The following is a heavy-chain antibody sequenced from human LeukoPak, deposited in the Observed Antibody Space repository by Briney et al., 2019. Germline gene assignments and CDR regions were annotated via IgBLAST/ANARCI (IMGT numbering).Heavy chain of an antibody. CDR2: IGTVGDT. Sequence: GGSLRLSCAASGFSFSTSDMHWVRHSTGKGLEWVSAIGTVGDTYYAASVRGRFTISREDDKSSLFLQMNNLRVGDTAVYYCARVLPGSGSYDYWGQGTLVSVSS. D-gene: IGHD3-10*01. CDR1: GFSFSTSD. V-gene: IGHV3-13*04. J-gene: IGHJ4*02. CDR3: ARVLPGSGSYDY.